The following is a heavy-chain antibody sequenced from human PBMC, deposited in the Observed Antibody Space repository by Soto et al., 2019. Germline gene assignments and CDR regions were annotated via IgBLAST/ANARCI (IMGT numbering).Heavy chain of an antibody. V-gene: IGHV3-30-3*01. Sequence: SCAASGFTFSSYAMHWVRQAPGKGLEWVAVISYDGSNKYYADSVKGRFTISRDNSKNTLYLQMNSLRAEDTAVYYCAXDAGYCSSTSCPYYFDYWGQGTLVTVSS. CDR2: ISYDGSNK. CDR1: GFTFSSYA. D-gene: IGHD2-2*01. J-gene: IGHJ4*02. CDR3: AXDAGYCSSTSCPYYFDY.